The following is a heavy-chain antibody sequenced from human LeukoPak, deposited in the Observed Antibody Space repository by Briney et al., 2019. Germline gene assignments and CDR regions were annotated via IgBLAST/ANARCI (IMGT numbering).Heavy chain of an antibody. CDR3: ARSREGYCSSTSCSRFDY. CDR1: GGSISSGGYY. D-gene: IGHD2-2*01. Sequence: PSQTLSLTCTVSGGSISSGGYYWSWIRQHPGKGLEWIGYIYYSGNTYYNPSLKSRVTISVDTSKNQFSLKLSSVTAADTAVYYCARSREGYCSSTSCSRFDYWGQGTLVTVSS. J-gene: IGHJ4*02. V-gene: IGHV4-31*03. CDR2: IYYSGNT.